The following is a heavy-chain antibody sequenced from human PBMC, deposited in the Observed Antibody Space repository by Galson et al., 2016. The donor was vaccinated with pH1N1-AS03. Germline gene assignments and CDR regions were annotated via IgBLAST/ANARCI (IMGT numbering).Heavy chain of an antibody. CDR1: GFTINNNY. V-gene: IGHV3-53*01. CDR3: ARGPWGSTQGEY. Sequence: SLRLSCAASGFTINNNYMSWVRQAPGKGLEWVSVIYGGGDTFYADSVKGRFTISRDNSKNTVYLQMNSLRVNDTAVYYYARGPWGSTQGEYWGQGTLVPVSS. D-gene: IGHD3-16*01. CDR2: IYGGGDT. J-gene: IGHJ4*02.